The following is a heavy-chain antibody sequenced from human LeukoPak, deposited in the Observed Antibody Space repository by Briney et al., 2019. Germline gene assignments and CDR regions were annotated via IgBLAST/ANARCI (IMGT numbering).Heavy chain of an antibody. D-gene: IGHD3-10*01. CDR2: IYYGGST. Sequence: KPSETLSLTCNVSGGSIKNSDYCWGWIRQPPGRGLEWIGSIYYGGSTFYNPSLESRVTMSVDTSKNQFSLKLSSVTAADTAVYYCARGGLWFGELFPNWFDPWGQGTLVTVSS. J-gene: IGHJ5*02. CDR1: GGSIKNSDYC. CDR3: ARGGLWFGELFPNWFDP. V-gene: IGHV4-39*01.